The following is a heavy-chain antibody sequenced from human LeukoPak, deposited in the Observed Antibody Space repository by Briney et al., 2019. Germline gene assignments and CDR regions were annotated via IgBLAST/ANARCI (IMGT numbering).Heavy chain of an antibody. J-gene: IGHJ4*02. CDR2: IKQDGSEK. Sequence: ETLSLTCTVSGGSISSYYWSWVRQAPGKGLEWVANIKQDGSEKYYVDSVKGRFTISRDNAKNSLYLQMNSLRAEGTAMYYCARDSAGNDYWGQGTLVTVSS. V-gene: IGHV3-7*01. CDR1: GGSISSYY. D-gene: IGHD6-13*01. CDR3: ARDSAGNDY.